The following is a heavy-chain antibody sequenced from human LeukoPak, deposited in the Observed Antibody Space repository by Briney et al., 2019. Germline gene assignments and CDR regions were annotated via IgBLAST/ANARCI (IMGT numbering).Heavy chain of an antibody. Sequence: SVKVSCKASGGTFSSYAISWVRQAPGQGLEWMGRIIPILGIANYAQKFQGSVTITADKSTSTAYMELSSLRSEDTAVYYCAREHNPHCGGDCYSDYYYGMDVWGQGTTVTVSS. CDR3: AREHNPHCGGDCYSDYYYGMDV. J-gene: IGHJ6*02. V-gene: IGHV1-69*04. CDR1: GGTFSSYA. CDR2: IIPILGIA. D-gene: IGHD2-21*02.